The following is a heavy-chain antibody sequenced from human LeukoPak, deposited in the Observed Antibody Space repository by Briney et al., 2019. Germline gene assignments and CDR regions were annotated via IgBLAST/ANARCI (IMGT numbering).Heavy chain of an antibody. Sequence: GGSLRLSCVASGFTFTNYWMNWVRQAPGKGLEWVASIKQDGSQKSYVDSVKGRFTISRDNAKNSLSLQMDSLRAEDTAVYYCASRGGDSGSYYNWFDPWGQGTLVTVSS. CDR3: ASRGGDSGSYYNWFDP. CDR1: GFTFTNYW. CDR2: IKQDGSQK. J-gene: IGHJ5*02. V-gene: IGHV3-7*01. D-gene: IGHD3-10*01.